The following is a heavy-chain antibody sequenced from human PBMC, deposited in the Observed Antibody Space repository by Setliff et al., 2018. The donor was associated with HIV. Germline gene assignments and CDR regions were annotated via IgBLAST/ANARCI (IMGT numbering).Heavy chain of an antibody. V-gene: IGHV3-23*01. J-gene: IGHJ5*02. CDR1: GFTISSYA. CDR3: AKGGYSSSWAPNWFDP. Sequence: GGSLRLSCAASGFTISSYAMSWVRQAPGKGLEWVSAITGSGGSTYYADSVKGRFTISRDKSKNTLYLQMNSLRAEDTAVYYCAKGGYSSSWAPNWFDPWGQGALVTVSS. D-gene: IGHD6-13*01. CDR2: ITGSGGST.